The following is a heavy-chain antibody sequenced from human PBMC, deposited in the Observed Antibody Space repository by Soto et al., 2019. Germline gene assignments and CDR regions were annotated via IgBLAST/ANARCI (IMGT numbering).Heavy chain of an antibody. D-gene: IGHD2-15*01. Sequence: SETLSLTCPASGDSINTFSYFWSWIRQHPQKGLEWIGYVHSSGNTYYNPSFKNRVTISIDTSENKFSLNLGSVTAADTAVYYCARRGTYYFDYWGQGIRVTAPQ. CDR3: ARRGTYYFDY. J-gene: IGHJ4*02. CDR1: GDSINTFSYF. CDR2: VHSSGNT. V-gene: IGHV4-31*03.